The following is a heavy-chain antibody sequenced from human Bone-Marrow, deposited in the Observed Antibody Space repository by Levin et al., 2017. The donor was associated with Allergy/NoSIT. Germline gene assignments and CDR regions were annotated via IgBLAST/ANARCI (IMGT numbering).Heavy chain of an antibody. V-gene: IGHV4-59*01. CDR1: GGSISTYY. D-gene: IGHD6-13*01. CDR2: IYYSGST. Sequence: SETLSLTCTVSGGSISTYYWSWIRQPPGKGLEWIGYIYYSGSTKYNPSLKSRVTISLDTSKNQFSLKLTSVTAADTAVYHCARDRGYYFDSWGQGTLVTVSS. J-gene: IGHJ4*02. CDR3: ARDRGYYFDS.